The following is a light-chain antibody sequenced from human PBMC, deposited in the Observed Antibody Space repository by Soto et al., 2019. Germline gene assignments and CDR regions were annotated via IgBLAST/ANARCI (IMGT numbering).Light chain of an antibody. CDR1: QSVSSSA. J-gene: IGKJ1*01. CDR2: GAS. Sequence: EIVLTQSPGTLSLSPVERATLSGRASQSVSSSALAWYQQKPGQAPRRLIYGASSRATGIPDRFSGSGSGTDFTLTISRLEPEDFAVYYCQQYGNSRGTFGQGTKVDIK. CDR3: QQYGNSRGT. V-gene: IGKV3-20*01.